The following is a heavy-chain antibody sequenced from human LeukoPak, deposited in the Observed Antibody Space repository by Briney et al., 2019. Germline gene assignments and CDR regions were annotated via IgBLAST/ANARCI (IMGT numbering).Heavy chain of an antibody. J-gene: IGHJ3*02. V-gene: IGHV3-13*05. CDR1: GFILAMYD. CDR3: ARGSYYYGSGSYRFGAFDI. D-gene: IGHD3-10*01. Sequence: GRSLRLSYPPTGFILAMYDMYWVRQATRNCLEWVSSIGTAGDPYYPGSVKGRFTISRENAKNSLYLQMNSLRAGDTAVYYCARGSYYYGSGSYRFGAFDIWGQGTMVTVSS. CDR2: IGTAGDP.